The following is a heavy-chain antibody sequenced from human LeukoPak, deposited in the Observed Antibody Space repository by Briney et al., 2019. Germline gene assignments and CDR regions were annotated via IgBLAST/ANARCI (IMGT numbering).Heavy chain of an antibody. V-gene: IGHV3-48*04. Sequence: PGKSLRLSCAASGFTFTEYSIIWVRQAPGKGLEWVSFISDISDRSSTIHYADSVKGRFTISRDNAERSVYLQMNSLRADDTAVYYCARVRGPTLKTCYMDVWGTGTTVTVSS. CDR1: GFTFTEYS. J-gene: IGHJ6*03. D-gene: IGHD3-10*01. CDR2: ISDRSSTI. CDR3: ARVRGPTLKTCYMDV.